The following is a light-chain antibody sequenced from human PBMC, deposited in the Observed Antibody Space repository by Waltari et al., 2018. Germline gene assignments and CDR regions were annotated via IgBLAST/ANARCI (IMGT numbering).Light chain of an antibody. CDR1: SSAVGAFDS. J-gene: IGLJ1*01. CDR2: EVI. Sequence: QSALTQPASVSGSPGQSIPISCTGTSSAVGAFDSVSWYQQHPGKAPPLIIYEVIRRPSGISDRFSGSKSDNTASLTIFDLQPEDEADYYCSSFTTRSTYAFGAGTKVTVL. V-gene: IGLV2-14*01. CDR3: SSFTTRSTYA.